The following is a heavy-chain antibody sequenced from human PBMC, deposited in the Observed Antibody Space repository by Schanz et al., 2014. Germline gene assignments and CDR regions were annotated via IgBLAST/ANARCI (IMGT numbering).Heavy chain of an antibody. J-gene: IGHJ4*02. CDR2: ISDNGIST. D-gene: IGHD6-19*01. CDR1: GFTFSSYA. V-gene: IGHV3-23*01. Sequence: EVQLLESGGGLVPPGGSLRLSCVASGFTFSSYAMRWVRPAPGKGLEWVSGISDNGISTYYADSVKGRFSISRENSKSILYLQMNSLRAEDTAVYYCAKAGSGWSTAGYYYWGQGTLVAVSS. CDR3: AKAGSGWSTAGYYY.